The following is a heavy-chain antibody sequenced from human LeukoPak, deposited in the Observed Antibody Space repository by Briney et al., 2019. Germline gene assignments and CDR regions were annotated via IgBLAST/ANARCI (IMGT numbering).Heavy chain of an antibody. CDR1: ENTFTNYY. V-gene: IGHV1-46*01. CDR2: INPNGGRT. Sequence: GXSVKVACKASENTFTNYYMHWVRQAPGQGLEWLGLINPNGGRTAYAQNFQGRVTMTRDTSTTTLYLELSSLRSDDTAVYYCARMKVALYWFDPWGQGTLVTVSS. CDR3: ARMKVALYWFDP. J-gene: IGHJ5*02.